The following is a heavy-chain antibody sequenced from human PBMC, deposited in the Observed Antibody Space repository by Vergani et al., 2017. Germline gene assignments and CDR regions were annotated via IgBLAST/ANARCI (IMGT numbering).Heavy chain of an antibody. CDR2: ISSSSSYI. CDR1: GFTFSSYS. CDR3: ARDRYYLGSWSYPYFYYYGLDI. J-gene: IGHJ6*02. V-gene: IGHV3-21*01. D-gene: IGHD3-10*01. Sequence: EVQLVESGGGLVKRGGSLRLSCAASGFTFSSYSMNWVRQAPGKGLEWVSSISSSSSYIHYSDSLKGRFTISRANAKSSLYLQMNSLRAEDTGVYYCARDRYYLGSWSYPYFYYYGLDIWGQGSAVTVSS.